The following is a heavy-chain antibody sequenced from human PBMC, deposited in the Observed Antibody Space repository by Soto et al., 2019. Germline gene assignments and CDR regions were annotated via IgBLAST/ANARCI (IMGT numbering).Heavy chain of an antibody. J-gene: IGHJ6*02. CDR3: ARDRNGDYTENDYYYYGMDV. V-gene: IGHV3-21*01. D-gene: IGHD4-17*01. CDR2: ISSSSSYI. Sequence: EVQLVESGGGLVKPGGSLRLSCAASGFTFSSYSMNWVRQAPGKGLERVSSISSSSSYIYYADPVKGRFTISRDNAKNSLYLQMNSLRAEDTAVYYCARDRNGDYTENDYYYYGMDVWGQGTTVTVSS. CDR1: GFTFSSYS.